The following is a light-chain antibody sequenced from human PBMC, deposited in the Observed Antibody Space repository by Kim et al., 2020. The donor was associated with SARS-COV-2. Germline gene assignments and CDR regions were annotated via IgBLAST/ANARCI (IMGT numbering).Light chain of an antibody. CDR1: SSNIGAGYD. CDR3: QSYDSRLSGWV. J-gene: IGLJ3*02. Sequence: QSVLTQPPSVSGAPGQRVTISCTGSSSNIGAGYDVHWYQQLPGRAPKLLIFADTRRPSGVPDRLSGSKSGTSASLAITGLQAEDEADYYCQSYDSRLSGWVFGGGTQRTV. V-gene: IGLV1-40*01. CDR2: ADT.